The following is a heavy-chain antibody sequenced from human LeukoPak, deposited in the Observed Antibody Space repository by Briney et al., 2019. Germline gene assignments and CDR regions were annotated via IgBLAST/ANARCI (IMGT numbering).Heavy chain of an antibody. CDR1: GFTFSSYG. D-gene: IGHD2-2*01. V-gene: IGHV3-30*18. J-gene: IGHJ4*02. CDR3: AKVSICSSTSCSTSYFDY. Sequence: GSLRLSCAASGFTFSSYGMHWVRQAPGKGLEWVAVISYDGSNKYYADPVKGRFTISRDNSKNTLYLQMNSLRAEDTAVYYCAKVSICSSTSCSTSYFDYWGQGTLVTVSS. CDR2: ISYDGSNK.